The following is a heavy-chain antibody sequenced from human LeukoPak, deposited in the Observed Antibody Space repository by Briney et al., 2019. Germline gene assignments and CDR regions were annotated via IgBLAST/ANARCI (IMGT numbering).Heavy chain of an antibody. Sequence: GGSLRLSCAASGFTFSISGMHWVRQAPGEGLEWVAFIGRDGSTKFYADSVKGRFTISRDNSKNTVSLLMNSLGAEDTATYFCARVPMSRGPQNSYFDSWGQGTLVTVSS. D-gene: IGHD1-7*01. CDR2: IGRDGSTK. V-gene: IGHV3-30*02. CDR3: ARVPMSRGPQNSYFDS. CDR1: GFTFSISG. J-gene: IGHJ4*02.